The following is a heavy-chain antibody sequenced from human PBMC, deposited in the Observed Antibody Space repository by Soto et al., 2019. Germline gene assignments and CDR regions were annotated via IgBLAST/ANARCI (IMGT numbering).Heavy chain of an antibody. CDR1: SDSISSYY. CDR3: ARGTSWQLPFDY. CDR2: ISYSGST. V-gene: IGHV4-59*01. Sequence: SETLSLTCTASSDSISSYYWSWIRQPPGKRLEWIGYISYSGSTDYNPSLKSRVTISGDTSKNQFSLKVSSVTAADTAVYYCARGTSWQLPFDYWGQGTLVTVSS. J-gene: IGHJ4*02. D-gene: IGHD6-13*01.